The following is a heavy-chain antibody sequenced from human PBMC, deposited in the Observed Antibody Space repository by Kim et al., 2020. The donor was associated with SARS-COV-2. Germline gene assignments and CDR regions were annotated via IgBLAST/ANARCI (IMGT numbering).Heavy chain of an antibody. CDR2: IWYDGSNK. CDR1: GFTFSSYG. D-gene: IGHD4-17*01. J-gene: IGHJ4*02. CDR3: AKDAVRSIGYGDYLYYFDY. Sequence: GGSLRHSCAASGFTFSSYGMHWVRQAPGKGLEWVAVIWYDGSNKYYADSVKGRFTISRDNSKNTLYLQMNSLRAEDTAVYYCAKDAVRSIGYGDYLYYFDYWGQGTLVTVSS. V-gene: IGHV3-33*06.